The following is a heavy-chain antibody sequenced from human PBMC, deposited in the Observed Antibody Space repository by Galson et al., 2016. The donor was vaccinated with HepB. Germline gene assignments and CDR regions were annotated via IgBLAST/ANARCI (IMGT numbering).Heavy chain of an antibody. Sequence: PALVKPTQTLTLTCAFSGFSLSTSGVGVGWIRQPPGKALEWLALIYWNDHKRYSPSLQIRLTITKDTSKKQVVLTMTNMDPVDTATYFCALTGSYQASDGFDIWGQGTMVTVSS. CDR3: ALTGSYQASDGFDI. CDR1: GFSLSTSGVG. CDR2: IYWNDHK. D-gene: IGHD1-26*01. V-gene: IGHV2-5*01. J-gene: IGHJ3*02.